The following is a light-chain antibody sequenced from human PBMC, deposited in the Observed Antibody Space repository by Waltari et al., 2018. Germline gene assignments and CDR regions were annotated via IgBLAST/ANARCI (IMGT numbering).Light chain of an antibody. Sequence: EVLMTQSPPTLSVSPGERVTLSCRASQSIARNLAWYQQKPGQAPRLLIYGASTRATDVPDRFSGSGSGTEFTLTISSLQSEDFAVYYCQQYNNWRTFGQGTKLEIK. CDR1: QSIARN. CDR3: QQYNNWRT. J-gene: IGKJ2*01. V-gene: IGKV3-15*01. CDR2: GAS.